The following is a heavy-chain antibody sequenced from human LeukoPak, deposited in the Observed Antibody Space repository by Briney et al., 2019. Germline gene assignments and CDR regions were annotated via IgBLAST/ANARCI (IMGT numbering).Heavy chain of an antibody. V-gene: IGHV4-59*01. D-gene: IGHD3-3*01. J-gene: IGHJ4*02. Sequence: SETLSLTCTVSGGSISSYYWSWIRQPPGKGLEWIGYIYYSGSTNYNPSLKSRVTISVDTSKNQFSLKLSSVTAADTAVYYCARGGYNFWSGYPHFDYWGQGTLVTVSS. CDR1: GGSISSYY. CDR2: IYYSGST. CDR3: ARGGYNFWSGYPHFDY.